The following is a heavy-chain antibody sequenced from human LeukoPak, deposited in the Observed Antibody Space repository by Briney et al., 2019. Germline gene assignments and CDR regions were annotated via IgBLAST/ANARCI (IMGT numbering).Heavy chain of an antibody. CDR3: ARDGDVVVIASVFDY. J-gene: IGHJ4*02. D-gene: IGHD2-21*01. CDR1: GYTFTSYG. CDR2: ISAYNGNT. Sequence: ASVKVSCKASGYTFTSYGISWVRQAPGQGLEWMGWISAYNGNTNYAQKIQGRVTMTTDTSTSTAYMELRSLRSDDTAVYYCARDGDVVVIASVFDYWGQGTLVTVSS. V-gene: IGHV1-18*01.